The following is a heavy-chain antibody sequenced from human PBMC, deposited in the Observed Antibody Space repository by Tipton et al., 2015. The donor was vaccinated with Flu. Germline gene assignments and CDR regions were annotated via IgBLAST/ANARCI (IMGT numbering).Heavy chain of an antibody. Sequence: SLRLSCAASGFIFDDYAMHWVRQAPGKGLEWVSLISWDGGSTYYGDSVKGRFTISRDNSNNSLYLQMNSVRVEDTALYYCAKDAREISGYYSGYWGQGTLVTVSS. CDR3: AKDAREISGYYSGY. CDR1: GFIFDDYA. V-gene: IGHV3-43D*04. CDR2: ISWDGGST. D-gene: IGHD3-22*01. J-gene: IGHJ4*02.